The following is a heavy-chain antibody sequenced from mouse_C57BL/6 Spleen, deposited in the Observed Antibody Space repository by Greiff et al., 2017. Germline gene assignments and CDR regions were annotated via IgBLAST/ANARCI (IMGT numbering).Heavy chain of an antibody. D-gene: IGHD4-1*01. CDR2: ISYSGST. CDR3: ARGWDVGAMDY. CDR1: GYSITSGYD. V-gene: IGHV3-1*01. Sequence: DVKLQESGPGMVKPSQSLSLTCTVTGYSITSGYDWHWIRHFPGNKLEWMGYISYSGSTNYNPSLKSRISITHDTSKNHFFLKLNSVTTEDTATYYCARGWDVGAMDYWGQGTSVTVSS. J-gene: IGHJ4*01.